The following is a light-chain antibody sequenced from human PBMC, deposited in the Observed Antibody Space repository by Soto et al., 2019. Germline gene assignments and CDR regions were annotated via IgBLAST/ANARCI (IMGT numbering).Light chain of an antibody. V-gene: IGKV3-11*01. CDR3: QEGSHRPTEYT. CDR2: DAS. CDR1: QSVSSY. Sequence: EIVLTQSPATLSLSPGERATLSCRASQSVSSYLAWYQQKPGQAPRLLIYDASNRATGIPARFSGSGSGTAFTHTISSLEPEDFAVYYCQEGSHRPTEYTFGQGNKLGIK. J-gene: IGKJ2*01.